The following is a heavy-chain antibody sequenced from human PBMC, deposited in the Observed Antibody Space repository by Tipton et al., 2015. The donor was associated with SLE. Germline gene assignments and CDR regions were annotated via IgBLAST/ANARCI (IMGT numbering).Heavy chain of an antibody. V-gene: IGHV3-23*01. Sequence: SLRLSCAASGFTFTSQDMNWVRQAPGKGLEWVSTISGSGGSTYYADSVKGRFTISRDNSKNVVYLQVNSLRVEDTAVYYCARNAGLDYWGQGTLVTVSS. CDR1: GFTFTSQD. CDR3: ARNAGLDY. CDR2: ISGSGGST. J-gene: IGHJ4*02.